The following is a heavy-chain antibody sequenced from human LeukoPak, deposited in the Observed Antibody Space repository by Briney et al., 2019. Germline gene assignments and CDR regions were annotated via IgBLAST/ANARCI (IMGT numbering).Heavy chain of an antibody. D-gene: IGHD4-17*01. Sequence: GRSLRLSCAASGFTFSNYAMHWVRQAPGKGLEWVALMSYDGSNKFYADSVKGRFTISRDNSKSTLYLQMNSLKAEDTAAYYCARGGVTTMTLRDLWLDYWGQGTLVTVSS. CDR3: ARGGVTTMTLRDLWLDY. J-gene: IGHJ4*02. V-gene: IGHV3-30-3*01. CDR1: GFTFSNYA. CDR2: MSYDGSNK.